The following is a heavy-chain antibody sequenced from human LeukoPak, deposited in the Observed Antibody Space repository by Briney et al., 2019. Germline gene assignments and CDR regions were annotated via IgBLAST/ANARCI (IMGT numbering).Heavy chain of an antibody. Sequence: ASVKVSCKASGYTFTSYFMHWVRQAPGQGLEWMGIINPSGGGTTSYAQKSQGRVTMTRDTSTSTVYMELSSLRSEDTAVYYCARRGSSASSYYYAMDVWGQGTTVTVSS. D-gene: IGHD2-2*01. V-gene: IGHV1-46*01. CDR1: GYTFTSYF. J-gene: IGHJ6*02. CDR2: INPSGGGTT. CDR3: ARRGSSASSYYYAMDV.